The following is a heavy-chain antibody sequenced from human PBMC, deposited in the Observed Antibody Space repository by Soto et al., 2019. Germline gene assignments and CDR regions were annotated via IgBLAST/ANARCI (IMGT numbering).Heavy chain of an antibody. CDR3: ARYQYDFWSGYSYSYYGMDV. J-gene: IGHJ6*02. V-gene: IGHV4-59*01. D-gene: IGHD3-3*01. CDR2: IYYSGST. CDR1: GGSISSYY. Sequence: SETLSLTCTVSGGSISSYYWSWIRQPPGKGLEWIGYIYYSGSTNYNPSLKSRVTISVDTSKNQFSLKLSSVTAADTAVYYCARYQYDFWSGYSYSYYGMDVWGQGTTVTVSS.